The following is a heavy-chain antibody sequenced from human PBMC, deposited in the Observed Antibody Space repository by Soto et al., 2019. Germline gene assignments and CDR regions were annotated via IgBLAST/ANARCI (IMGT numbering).Heavy chain of an antibody. CDR2: TYYRSKWYN. D-gene: IGHD5-18*01. CDR1: GDSVSSNSAA. V-gene: IGHV6-1*01. Sequence: SPTLSLTCAISGDSVSSNSAAWNWIRQSPSRGLEWLGRTYYRSKWYNDYAVSVKSRITVNPDTSKNQFSLQLNSVTPEDTAVYYCARLRSGYSYGRPYSYGMDVWGQGTTVTVSS. CDR3: ARLRSGYSYGRPYSYGMDV. J-gene: IGHJ6*02.